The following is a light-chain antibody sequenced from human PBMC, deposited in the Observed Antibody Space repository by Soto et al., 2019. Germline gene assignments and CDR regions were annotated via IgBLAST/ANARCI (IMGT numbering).Light chain of an antibody. CDR3: SSYAGSKGV. J-gene: IGLJ2*01. CDR1: SSDVGGYNY. V-gene: IGLV2-8*01. CDR2: EVS. Sequence: QSALTQPPSASGSPGQSVTISCTGTSSDVGGYNYVSWYQQHPGKAPKLMIYEVSKRPSGVPDRFSGSKSGNTASLTVSGIQAEDEADYYCSSYAGSKGVLGGGTKLTVL.